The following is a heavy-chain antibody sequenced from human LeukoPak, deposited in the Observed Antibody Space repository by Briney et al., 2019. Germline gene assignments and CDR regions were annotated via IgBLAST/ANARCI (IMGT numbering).Heavy chain of an antibody. CDR3: PRGQISWDKTADWFDP. D-gene: IGHD6-13*01. CDR1: GYTITGYY. Sequence: ASLKVSCKASGYTITGYYMHWVRQAPGQGLEWMGRIHLNSGGTNYAQKFQGRVTMTRDTHISTAYMEQSSLRSDEPAEYYGPRGQISWDKTADWFDPWRQGTLLTVPS. V-gene: IGHV1-2*06. CDR2: IHLNSGGT. J-gene: IGHJ5*02.